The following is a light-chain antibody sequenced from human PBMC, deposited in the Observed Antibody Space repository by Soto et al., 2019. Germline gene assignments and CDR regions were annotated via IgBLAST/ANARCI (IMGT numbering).Light chain of an antibody. CDR1: QNFSDN. CDR3: QQYYKRPPWT. V-gene: IGKV3D-15*01. Sequence: VMTQSPATLSASPGDSVALSCRSIQNFSDNLAWYQQKPGQAPRLLIYDSSARASDVPVRFSGGRTGAEFTLTISNLQTEDFAVYICQQYYKRPPWTFGQGTKV. CDR2: DSS. J-gene: IGKJ1*01.